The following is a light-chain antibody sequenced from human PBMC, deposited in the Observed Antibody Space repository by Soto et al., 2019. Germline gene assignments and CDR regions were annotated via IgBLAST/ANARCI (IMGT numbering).Light chain of an antibody. CDR3: QQYGSSPLT. CDR2: GTS. V-gene: IGKV3-20*01. CDR1: KSVSSAN. J-gene: IGKJ4*01. Sequence: EIVLTQSPGTLSLSPGERATFSCRASKSVSSANLAWYQQKPGQAPRLLIYGTSSRATGIPDRFSGSGSGTDFTLTISRLEPEDFAVYYCQQYGSSPLTFGGGTKVEIK.